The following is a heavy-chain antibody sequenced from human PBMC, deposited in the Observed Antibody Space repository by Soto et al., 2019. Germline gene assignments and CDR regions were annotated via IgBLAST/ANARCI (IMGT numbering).Heavy chain of an antibody. J-gene: IGHJ4*02. CDR2: IDNAGVGT. Sequence: EVQLVESGGGVVQPGGSLRLSCAASGFSFSRHWMHWVRQVPGQGLKWVSRIDNAGVGTSYADSVKGRFTMSRENAKNTLYLQMNDLRVEDTALYFCARLGGFDPTHDYWGQGALVTVSS. D-gene: IGHD3-16*01. CDR3: ARLGGFDPTHDY. V-gene: IGHV3-74*01. CDR1: GFSFSRHW.